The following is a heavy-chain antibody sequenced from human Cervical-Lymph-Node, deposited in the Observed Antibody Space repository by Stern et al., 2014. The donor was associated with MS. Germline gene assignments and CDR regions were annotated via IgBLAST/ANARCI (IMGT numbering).Heavy chain of an antibody. CDR1: GFTFSDHY. Sequence: VHLVESGGGLVKPGGSLRLSCAASGFTFSDHYMSWVRQAPGKGLEWISYINNNSTTNYYADSVKGRFTISSDNVKDLLYLQMNSLRAGDTAVYFCAREGVAVSGYYYYYGMDVWGQGTTVTVSS. V-gene: IGHV3-11*01. D-gene: IGHD5/OR15-5a*01. CDR2: INNNSTTN. CDR3: AREGVAVSGYYYYYGMDV. J-gene: IGHJ6*02.